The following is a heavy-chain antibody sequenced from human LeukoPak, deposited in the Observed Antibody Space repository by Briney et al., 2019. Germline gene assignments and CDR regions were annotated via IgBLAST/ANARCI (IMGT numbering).Heavy chain of an antibody. D-gene: IGHD3-22*01. J-gene: IGHJ4*02. V-gene: IGHV1-69*01. CDR1: GGTFSSYA. CDR2: LIPIFGTA. CDR3: ARFGSDSSYYFDY. Sequence: ASVKVSCKASGGTFSSYAISWVRQAPGQGLEWMGGLIPIFGTANYAQKFQGRVTITADESTSTAYMELSSLRSEDTAVYYCARFGSDSSYYFDYWGQGTLVTVSS.